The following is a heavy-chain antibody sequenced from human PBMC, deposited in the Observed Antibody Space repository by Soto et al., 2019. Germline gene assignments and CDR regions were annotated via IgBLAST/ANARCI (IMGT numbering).Heavy chain of an antibody. D-gene: IGHD2-15*01. J-gene: IGHJ6*02. CDR1: GYRFTSYW. CDR2: IYPGDSDT. V-gene: IGHV5-51*01. Sequence: PGESLKISCKGSGYRFTSYWIGWVRQMPGKGLEWMGIIYPGDSDTRYSPSFQGQVTISADKSISTAYLQWSSLKASDTAMYYCARRTLGYCSGGSCYSYGMDVWGQGTTVTVS. CDR3: ARRTLGYCSGGSCYSYGMDV.